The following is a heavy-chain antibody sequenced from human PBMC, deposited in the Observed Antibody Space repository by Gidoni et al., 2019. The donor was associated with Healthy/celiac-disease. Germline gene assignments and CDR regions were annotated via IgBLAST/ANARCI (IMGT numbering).Heavy chain of an antibody. J-gene: IGHJ5*02. CDR3: ARDSGVQLWTSRGYNWFDP. CDR2: INPNSGGT. D-gene: IGHD5-18*01. Sequence: QVQLVQSGAEVKKPGASVKVSCKASGYTFTGYYMHWVRQAPGQGLEWMGWINPNSGGTNYAQKFQGRVTMTRDTSISTAYMELSRLRSDDTAVYYCARDSGVQLWTSRGYNWFDPWGQGTLVTVSS. V-gene: IGHV1-2*02. CDR1: GYTFTGYY.